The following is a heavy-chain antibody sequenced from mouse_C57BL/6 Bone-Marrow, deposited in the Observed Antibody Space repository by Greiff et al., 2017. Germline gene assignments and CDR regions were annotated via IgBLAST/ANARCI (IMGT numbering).Heavy chain of an antibody. CDR2: IDPETGGT. Sequence: VKLQESGAELVRPGASVTLSCKASGYTFTDYEMHWVKQTPVHGLEWIGAIDPETGGTAYNQKFKGKAILTADKSSSTAYMELRSLTSEDSAVYYCTRSGGYGSGRYFDVWGTGTTVTVSS. V-gene: IGHV1-15*01. CDR3: TRSGGYGSGRYFDV. D-gene: IGHD1-1*01. CDR1: GYTFTDYE. J-gene: IGHJ1*03.